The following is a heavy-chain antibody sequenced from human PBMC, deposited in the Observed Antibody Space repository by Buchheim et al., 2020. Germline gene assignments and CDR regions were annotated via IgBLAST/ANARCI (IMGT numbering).Heavy chain of an antibody. D-gene: IGHD5-18*01. Sequence: EVQLVESGGGLVQPGGSLRLSCESSGFTFSIYEMNWVRQAPGKGLEWLSYIDSSGSTIYYAGSVKGRFTISRDNVKNSLVLQMNSLRAEDTAVYYCAREGYSYVYGMDVWGQGTT. V-gene: IGHV3-48*03. J-gene: IGHJ6*02. CDR2: IDSSGSTI. CDR3: AREGYSYVYGMDV. CDR1: GFTFSIYE.